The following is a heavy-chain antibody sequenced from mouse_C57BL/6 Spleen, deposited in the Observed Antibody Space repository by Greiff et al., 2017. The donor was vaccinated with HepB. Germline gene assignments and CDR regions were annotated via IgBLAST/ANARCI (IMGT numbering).Heavy chain of an antibody. CDR2: ISYDGSN. Sequence: EVQVVESGPGLVKPSQSLSLTCSVTGYSITSGYYWNWIRQFPGNKLEWMGYISYDGSNNYNPSLKNRISITRDTSKNQFFLKLNSVTTEDTATYYCAREGYYGSSPAWFAYWGQGTLVTVSA. J-gene: IGHJ3*01. CDR3: AREGYYGSSPAWFAY. V-gene: IGHV3-6*01. D-gene: IGHD1-1*01. CDR1: GYSITSGYY.